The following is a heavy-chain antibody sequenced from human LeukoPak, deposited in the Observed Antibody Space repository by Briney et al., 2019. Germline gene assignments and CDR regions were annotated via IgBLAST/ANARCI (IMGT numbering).Heavy chain of an antibody. CDR3: ARHLRITRGVLDY. D-gene: IGHD3-10*01. CDR2: IYYSGST. CDR1: GGSISSYY. Sequence: SETLSLTCTVSGGSISSYYWSWIRQPPGKGLEWIGYIYYSGSTNYNPSLKSRVTISVDTSKNQSSLKLSSVTAADTAVYYCARHLRITRGVLDYWGQGTLVTVSS. V-gene: IGHV4-59*08. J-gene: IGHJ4*02.